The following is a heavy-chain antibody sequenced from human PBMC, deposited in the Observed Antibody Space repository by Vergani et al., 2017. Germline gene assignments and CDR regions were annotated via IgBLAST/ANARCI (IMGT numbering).Heavy chain of an antibody. V-gene: IGHV4-31*03. D-gene: IGHD3-22*01. Sequence: QVQLQESGPGLVKPSQTLSLTCTVSGGSISSGGYYWSWIRQHPGKGLEWIGYIYYSGSTYYNPSLKSRVTISVDTSKNQFSLKLSSVTAADTAVYYCARDSGYDSSGYYSDYYYYGMDVWGQGTTVTVSS. CDR3: ARDSGYDSSGYYSDYYYYGMDV. CDR1: GGSISSGGYY. CDR2: IYYSGST. J-gene: IGHJ6*02.